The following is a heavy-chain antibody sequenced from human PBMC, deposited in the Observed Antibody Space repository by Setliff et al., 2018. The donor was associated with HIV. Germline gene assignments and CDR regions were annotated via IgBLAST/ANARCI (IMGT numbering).Heavy chain of an antibody. CDR2: ISAYDGNT. CDR1: GYTFTSYG. J-gene: IGHJ3*02. Sequence: ASVKVSCKASGYTFTSYGISWVRQAPGQGREWMGWISAYDGNTDQAQRFRDRVTMTTDTSTRTAYMALRSLRSDDTAVYYRARDPARWVQPVTRITAFDIWGQGTMVTVSS. V-gene: IGHV1-18*01. CDR3: ARDPARWVQPVTRITAFDI. D-gene: IGHD5-18*01.